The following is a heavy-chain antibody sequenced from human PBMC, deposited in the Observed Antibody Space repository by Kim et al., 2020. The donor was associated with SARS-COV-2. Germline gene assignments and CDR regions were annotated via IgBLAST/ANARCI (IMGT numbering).Heavy chain of an antibody. CDR1: GYTFTSYY. J-gene: IGHJ3*02. CDR2: INPSGGST. V-gene: IGHV1-46*01. Sequence: ASVKVSCKASGYTFTSYYMHWVRQAPGQGLEWMGIINPSGGSTSYAQKFQGRVTMTRDTSTSTVYMELSSLRSEDTAVYYCAREFVVVAATGCAFDIWGQGTMVTVSS. D-gene: IGHD2-15*01. CDR3: AREFVVVAATGCAFDI.